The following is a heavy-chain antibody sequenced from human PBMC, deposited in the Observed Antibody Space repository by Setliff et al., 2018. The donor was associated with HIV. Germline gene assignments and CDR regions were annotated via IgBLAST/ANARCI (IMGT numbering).Heavy chain of an antibody. V-gene: IGHV1-69*04. CDR2: SIPILGIG. J-gene: IGHJ4*02. CDR1: GGTFSSYT. Sequence: SVKVSCKASGGTFSSYTINWVRQAPGQGLEWMGRSIPILGIGNDEQAQKFKGRFAISRDNSKNTLYLQMNSLRPEDTAVYYCAKEKHSSGYLDYWGQGTLVTVSS. CDR3: AKEKHSSGYLDY. D-gene: IGHD3-22*01.